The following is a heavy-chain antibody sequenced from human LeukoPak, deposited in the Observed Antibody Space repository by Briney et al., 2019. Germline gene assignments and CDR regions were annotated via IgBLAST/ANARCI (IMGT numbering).Heavy chain of an antibody. CDR2: ISGSGGST. Sequence: QPGGSLRLSCAASGFTFSSYAMSWVRQAPGKGLDWVSAISGSGGSTYYADSVKGRFTISRDNSKNTLYLQMNSLRAEDTAVYYCARDWSWSGYYKGLAVDYWGQGTLVTVSS. CDR1: GFTFSSYA. D-gene: IGHD3-3*01. V-gene: IGHV3-23*01. J-gene: IGHJ4*02. CDR3: ARDWSWSGYYKGLAVDY.